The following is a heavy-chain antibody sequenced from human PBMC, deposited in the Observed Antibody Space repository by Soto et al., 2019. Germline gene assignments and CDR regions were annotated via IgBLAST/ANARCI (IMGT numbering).Heavy chain of an antibody. CDR1: GYTYSRNR. V-gene: IGHV1-18*01. CDR2: ISPSSGNI. Sequence: GAPLKRYRKSSGYTYSRNRGDWRSKTNKQGLEWMGWISPSSGNIKYAQKLQGRVIMTTDTSTSTAYMELRSLRSDDTAVYYCVKDRDSNTRPARDVWGPGTTGSVPS. D-gene: IGHD3-22*01. J-gene: IGHJ6*02. CDR3: VKDRDSNTRPARDV.